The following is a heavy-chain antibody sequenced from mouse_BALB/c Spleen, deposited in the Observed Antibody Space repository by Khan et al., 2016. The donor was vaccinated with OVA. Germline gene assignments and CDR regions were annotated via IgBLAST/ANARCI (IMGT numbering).Heavy chain of an antibody. Sequence: QVQLQQSGAEVVKPGASVNLSCKTSGYTFTNYWIQWVKQRPGQGLGWIGEIFPGTGTTYYNENFKDKATLTIDPSSTTAYMQLSSLTSEDSAVYFCERGYFGNYEFAYWGQGTLVTVSA. CDR2: IFPGTGTT. CDR3: ERGYFGNYEFAY. D-gene: IGHD2-1*01. CDR1: GYTFTNYW. J-gene: IGHJ3*01. V-gene: IGHV1S132*01.